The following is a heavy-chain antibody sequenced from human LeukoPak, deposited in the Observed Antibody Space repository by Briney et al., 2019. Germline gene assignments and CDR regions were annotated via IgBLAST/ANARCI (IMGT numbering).Heavy chain of an antibody. CDR1: GYTFTSYG. V-gene: IGHV1-18*01. CDR2: NSAYNGNT. J-gene: IGHJ4*02. Sequence: ASVKVSCKASGYTFTSYGISWVRQAPGQGLEWMGWNSAYNGNTNCAQKLQGRVTMTTDTSTSTAYMELRSLRSDDTAVYYCARSLGGRYANDYWGQGTLVTVSS. D-gene: IGHD3-16*01. CDR3: ARSLGGRYANDY.